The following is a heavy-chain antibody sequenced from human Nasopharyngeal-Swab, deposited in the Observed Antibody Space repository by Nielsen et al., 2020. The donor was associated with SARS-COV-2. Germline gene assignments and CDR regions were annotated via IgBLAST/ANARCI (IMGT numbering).Heavy chain of an antibody. CDR2: ISSSGSTI. V-gene: IGHV3-48*03. Sequence: GESLKISCAASGFTFSSYEMNWVRQAPGKGLEWVSYISSSGSTIYYADSVKGRFTISRDNAKNSLYLQMNSLRAEDTAVYYCARETYYDYVWGSYRADYYYGMDVWGQGTTVTVSS. D-gene: IGHD3-16*02. J-gene: IGHJ6*02. CDR3: ARETYYDYVWGSYRADYYYGMDV. CDR1: GFTFSSYE.